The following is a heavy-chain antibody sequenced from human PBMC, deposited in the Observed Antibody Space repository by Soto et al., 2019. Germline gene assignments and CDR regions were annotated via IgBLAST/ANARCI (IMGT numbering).Heavy chain of an antibody. CDR2: IYYSGSP. CDR3: ARPSMVRGGFIGVYYYGMDV. CDR1: ADSISSSKYY. V-gene: IGHV4-39*01. D-gene: IGHD3-10*01. J-gene: IGHJ6*02. Sequence: TSETLSLTCTFSADSISSSKYYWGWIRQPPGKALEWIGSIYYSGSPYYKSSLKSRVTISVDTSKNQFSLKLSSVTAADTAVYYCARPSMVRGGFIGVYYYGMDVWGQGTTVTVSS.